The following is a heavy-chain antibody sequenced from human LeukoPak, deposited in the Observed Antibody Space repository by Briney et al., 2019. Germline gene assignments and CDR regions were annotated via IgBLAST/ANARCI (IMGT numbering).Heavy chain of an antibody. D-gene: IGHD3-10*01. J-gene: IGHJ4*02. V-gene: IGHV3-66*01. Sequence: GGSLRPSCAASGFTVNRNYMIWVRQAPGKGLECVSVIYSGGTTWYADSVKGRFTISRDTNTLYLQMNSLRAEDTAVYYCARKSDSLLVREGDCWGQGTLVTVSS. CDR1: GFTVNRNY. CDR2: IYSGGTT. CDR3: ARKSDSLLVREGDC.